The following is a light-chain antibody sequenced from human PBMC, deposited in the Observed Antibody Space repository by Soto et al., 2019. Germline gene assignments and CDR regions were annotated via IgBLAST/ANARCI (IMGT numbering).Light chain of an antibody. V-gene: IGLV2-14*01. CDR1: SSDVGGYNY. Sequence: QAVVTQPASVSGSPGQSITISCTGTSSDVGGYNYVCWYQQHPGKAPKLMIYDVSNRPSGVSNRFSGSKSGNTASLTISGLQAEDEADYYCSSYTSSSTLTFGGGTKLTVL. CDR2: DVS. CDR3: SSYTSSSTLT. J-gene: IGLJ2*01.